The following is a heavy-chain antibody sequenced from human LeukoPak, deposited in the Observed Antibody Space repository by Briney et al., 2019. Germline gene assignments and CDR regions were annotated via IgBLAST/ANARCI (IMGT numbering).Heavy chain of an antibody. CDR3: AYGSGSRRLYYYYMDV. Sequence: PGGSLRLSCAASGFTFDDYAMHWVRQAPGKGLEWVSLISWDGGSTYYADSVKGRFTISRDNSKNSLYLQMNSLGAEDTALYYCAYGSGSRRLYYYYMDVWGKGTTVTVSS. J-gene: IGHJ6*03. CDR1: GFTFDDYA. V-gene: IGHV3-43D*03. D-gene: IGHD3-10*01. CDR2: ISWDGGST.